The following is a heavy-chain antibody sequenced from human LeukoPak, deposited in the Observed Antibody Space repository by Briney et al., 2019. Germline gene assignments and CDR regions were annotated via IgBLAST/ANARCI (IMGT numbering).Heavy chain of an antibody. V-gene: IGHV4-39*01. Sequence: SETLSLTCTVSGGSISSGSYYWGWIRQPPGKGLEYIGSMHYSGNTYYNPSLKSRVTFSMDTSKKQFSLKLSFVTAADTAMYYCASLRGELHAFDYWGQGTLVTVSS. CDR3: ASLRGELHAFDY. CDR1: GGSISSGSYY. CDR2: MHYSGNT. D-gene: IGHD3-10*01. J-gene: IGHJ4*02.